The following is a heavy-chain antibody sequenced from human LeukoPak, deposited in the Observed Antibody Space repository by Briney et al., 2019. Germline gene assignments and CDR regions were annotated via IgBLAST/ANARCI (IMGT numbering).Heavy chain of an antibody. J-gene: IGHJ4*02. CDR2: ISYDGSNK. CDR3: AKNLYSYGYGSNPADY. V-gene: IGHV3-30*18. D-gene: IGHD5-18*01. Sequence: GGSLRLSCAASGFTFSSYGMHWVRQAPGKGLEWVAVISYDGSNKYYADSVKGRFTISRDNSKNTLYLQMNSLRAEDTAVYYCAKNLYSYGYGSNPADYWGQGTLVTVSS. CDR1: GFTFSSYG.